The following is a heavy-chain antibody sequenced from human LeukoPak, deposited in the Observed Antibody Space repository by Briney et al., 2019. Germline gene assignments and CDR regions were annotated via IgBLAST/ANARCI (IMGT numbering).Heavy chain of an antibody. Sequence: ASVKVSCKASGYTFTSYGISWVRQAPGQGLEWMGWISAYNGNTNYAQKLQGRVTMTTDTSTSTAYMELRSPRSDDTAVYYCASTDYGDYEDQPGWYNWFDPWGQGTLVTVSS. V-gene: IGHV1-18*01. CDR1: GYTFTSYG. J-gene: IGHJ5*02. CDR3: ASTDYGDYEDQPGWYNWFDP. CDR2: ISAYNGNT. D-gene: IGHD4-17*01.